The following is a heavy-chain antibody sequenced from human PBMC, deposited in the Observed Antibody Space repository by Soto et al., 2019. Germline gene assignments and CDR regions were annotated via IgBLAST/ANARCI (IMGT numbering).Heavy chain of an antibody. J-gene: IGHJ5*02. V-gene: IGHV3-11*01. Sequence: WGPLRLSCAASGFTFSDYYMSWLRQPPGKGLEWVSYISKSGSIIHFADSVKGRFAISRDNAKNTLYLQMSSLRAEDTALYYCARDLSPYSDYYDESTSETWFDPWGQGTLVTVSS. CDR3: ARDLSPYSDYYDESTSETWFDP. D-gene: IGHD3-16*01. CDR2: ISKSGSII. CDR1: GFTFSDYY.